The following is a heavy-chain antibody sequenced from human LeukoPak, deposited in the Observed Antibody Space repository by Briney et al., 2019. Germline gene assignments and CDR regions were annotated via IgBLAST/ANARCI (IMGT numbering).Heavy chain of an antibody. CDR1: GFTFRSIA. V-gene: IGHV3-23*01. J-gene: IGHJ5*02. CDR3: AKVRSYHPPNWFDP. Sequence: GGSLRPSFAAPGFTFRSIAMSWVRQAPGKGLKWASAISGSGGSTYYADSVKGRFTISRDNSKNTLYLQMNSLRAEDTAVYYCAKVRSYHPPNWFDPWGQGTLVTVSS. CDR2: ISGSGGST. D-gene: IGHD2-2*01.